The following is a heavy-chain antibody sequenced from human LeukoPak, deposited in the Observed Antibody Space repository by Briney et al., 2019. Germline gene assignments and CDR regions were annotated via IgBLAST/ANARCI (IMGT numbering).Heavy chain of an antibody. Sequence: GASVKVSCKASGYTFTSYGISWVRQAPGQGLEWMGWISAYNGNTNYAQKLQGRVTMTTDTSTSTAYMELSSLRSEDTAVYYCARGAIRRDSYGEYYFDYWGQGTLVTVSS. D-gene: IGHD5-18*01. J-gene: IGHJ4*02. CDR2: ISAYNGNT. CDR1: GYTFTSYG. CDR3: ARGAIRRDSYGEYYFDY. V-gene: IGHV1-18*01.